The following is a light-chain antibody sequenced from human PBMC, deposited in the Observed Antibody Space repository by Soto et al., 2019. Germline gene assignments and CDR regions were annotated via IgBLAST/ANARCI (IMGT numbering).Light chain of an antibody. Sequence: EIVMTQSPATLSVSPGERVTLSCRASQSVTSKLAWYQQKAGQAPRLLIYDASTRATGIPARFSGSGSGTEFTLTISSLQSEDFAVYYCQQYYRWPITFGQGTRLEIK. CDR2: DAS. J-gene: IGKJ5*01. CDR1: QSVTSK. CDR3: QQYYRWPIT. V-gene: IGKV3-15*01.